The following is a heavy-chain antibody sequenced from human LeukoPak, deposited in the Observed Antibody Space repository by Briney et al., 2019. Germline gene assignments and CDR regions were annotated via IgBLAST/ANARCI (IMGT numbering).Heavy chain of an antibody. D-gene: IGHD3-9*01. CDR2: IYYSGTT. CDR3: AGAPAGGSDWLSPFDY. V-gene: IGHV4-39*01. Sequence: SETLSLTCTVPGVSISSTTSYWGWVRQSPGKGLEWIATIYYSGTTYYNPSLKSRVTISVDTSKNQFSLKLTSVTAADTAIYYCAGAPAGGSDWLSPFDYWGQGTLVTVSS. J-gene: IGHJ4*02. CDR1: GVSISSTTSY.